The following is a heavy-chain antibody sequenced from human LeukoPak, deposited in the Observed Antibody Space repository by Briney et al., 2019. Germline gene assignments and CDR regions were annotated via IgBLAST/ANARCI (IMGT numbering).Heavy chain of an antibody. CDR1: GFTFDDYW. V-gene: IGHV3-74*01. D-gene: IGHD3-22*01. CDR3: ARDMDEYDSSGYSDTLDY. J-gene: IGHJ4*02. CDR2: INSEGTTA. Sequence: GESLRLSCVASGFTFDDYWMHWVRQAPGKGLEWLPRINSEGTTATYADSVRGRFTISRDNAKNTLYLRLNSLRTEDTALYYCARDMDEYDSSGYSDTLDYWGQGTPVTVSS.